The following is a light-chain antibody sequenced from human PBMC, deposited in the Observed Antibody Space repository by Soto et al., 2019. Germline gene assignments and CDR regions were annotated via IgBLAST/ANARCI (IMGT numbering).Light chain of an antibody. CDR1: SRDVGSYNL. V-gene: IGLV2-23*01. CDR2: EGS. Sequence: QSALTQPASVSGSPGQSITISCTGTSRDVGSYNLVSWYQQHPGKAPKLMIYEGSKRPSGVSNRFSGSKSGNTASLTISGTQAEDEADYYCCSYAGSSTVVFGGGTKLTVL. CDR3: CSYAGSSTVV. J-gene: IGLJ2*01.